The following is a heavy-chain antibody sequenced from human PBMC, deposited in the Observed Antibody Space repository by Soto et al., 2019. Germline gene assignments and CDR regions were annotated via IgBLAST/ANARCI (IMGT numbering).Heavy chain of an antibody. V-gene: IGHV4-39*01. D-gene: IGHD3-10*01. CDR1: GDSVSSSNFY. Sequence: QLQLQESGPGLVKPSETLSLTCSVSGDSVSSSNFYWGWLRQPPGKGLEWIGSVYYSGSTYYNPSLKSRVTVSVDTSKNKFSLKLSSVTAADAAVDYCARHPTFSGGEDYFAYWGQGTLVTVSS. CDR2: VYYSGST. CDR3: ARHPTFSGGEDYFAY. J-gene: IGHJ4*02.